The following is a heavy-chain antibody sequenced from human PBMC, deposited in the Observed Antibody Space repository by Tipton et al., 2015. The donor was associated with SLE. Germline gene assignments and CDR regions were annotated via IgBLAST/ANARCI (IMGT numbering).Heavy chain of an antibody. CDR2: IHDSGAT. J-gene: IGHJ3*02. D-gene: IGHD2-8*01. Sequence: TLSLTCNVSGVSISSYYWSWIRQHPGKGLEWVGYIHDSGATFYNPSPRSRSAISVDTSKNKISLKLRSVTAANTAVYYCARESGVSDAFDIWGQGTMVTVSS. V-gene: IGHV4-59*01. CDR3: ARESGVSDAFDI. CDR1: GVSISSYY.